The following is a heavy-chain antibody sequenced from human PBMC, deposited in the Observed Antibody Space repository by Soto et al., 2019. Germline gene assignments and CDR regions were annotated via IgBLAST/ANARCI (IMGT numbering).Heavy chain of an antibody. Sequence: QVQLQESGPGLVKPSEXXSLTCTVSGGSVSSXXXXXXXXXXXPGKGLEWIGYIYYSGSTNYNPSLKSRVTISVDTSKNQFSLKLSSVTAADTAVYYCARGVMNAFDIWGQGTMVTVSS. CDR1: GGSVSSXXXX. CDR3: ARGVMNAFDI. CDR2: IYYSGST. V-gene: IGHV4-61*01. D-gene: IGHD3-16*01. J-gene: IGHJ3*02.